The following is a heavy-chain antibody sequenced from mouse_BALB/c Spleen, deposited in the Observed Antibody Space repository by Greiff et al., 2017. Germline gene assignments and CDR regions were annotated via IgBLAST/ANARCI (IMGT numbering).Heavy chain of an antibody. Sequence: VQLQQSAAELARPGASVKMSCKASGYTFTSYTMHWVKQRPGQGLEWIGYINPSSGYTEYNQKFKDKTTLTADKSSSTAYMQLSSLTSEDSAVYYCARMAAYYRYDGGGFDYWGQGTTLTVSS. J-gene: IGHJ2*01. CDR2: INPSSGYT. CDR1: GYTFTSYT. D-gene: IGHD2-14*01. V-gene: IGHV1-4*02. CDR3: ARMAAYYRYDGGGFDY.